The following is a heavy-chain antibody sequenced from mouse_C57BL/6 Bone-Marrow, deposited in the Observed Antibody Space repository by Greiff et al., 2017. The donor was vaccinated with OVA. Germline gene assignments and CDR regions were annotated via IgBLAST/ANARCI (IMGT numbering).Heavy chain of an antibody. Sequence: VQLQQPGAELVRPGTSVKLSCKASGYTFTSYWMHWVKQRPGQGLEWIGVIDPSDSYTNYNQKFKGKATLTVDTSSSTAYMQLSRLTSEDSAVYYCARLTGAFWFAYWGQGTLVTVSA. CDR2: IDPSDSYT. J-gene: IGHJ3*01. CDR3: ARLTGAFWFAY. V-gene: IGHV1-59*01. CDR1: GYTFTSYW. D-gene: IGHD4-1*01.